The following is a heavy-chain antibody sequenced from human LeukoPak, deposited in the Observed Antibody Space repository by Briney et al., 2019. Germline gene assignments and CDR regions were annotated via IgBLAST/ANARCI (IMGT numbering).Heavy chain of an antibody. CDR2: ISSGSLTI. CDR3: AREAITGHREFDY. J-gene: IGHJ4*02. CDR1: GFTFSSYS. Sequence: PGGSLRLSCAASGFTFSSYSMNWVRQAPGKGLEWVSYISSGSLTIYYADSVKGRFTISRDNAKNSLYLRMNSLRAEDTAVYYCAREAITGHREFDYWGQGTLVTVSS. V-gene: IGHV3-48*01. D-gene: IGHD1-20*01.